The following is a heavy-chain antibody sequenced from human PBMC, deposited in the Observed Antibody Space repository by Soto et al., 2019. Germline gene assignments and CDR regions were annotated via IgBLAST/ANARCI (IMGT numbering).Heavy chain of an antibody. CDR1: GFTFSTYA. J-gene: IGHJ4*02. V-gene: IGHV3-23*01. Sequence: GGSLRLSCAASGFTFSTYAMSWVRQAPGKGLQWVSAISGSGGDTYYADSVKGGSTISRDNSRNTLYLQMNSLGAEEPALYYCAKDLLGEVGANDYWGQGTLVTVSS. D-gene: IGHD1-26*01. CDR2: ISGSGGDT. CDR3: AKDLLGEVGANDY.